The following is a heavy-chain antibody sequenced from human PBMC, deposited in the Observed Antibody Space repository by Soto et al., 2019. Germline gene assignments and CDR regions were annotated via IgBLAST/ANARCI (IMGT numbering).Heavy chain of an antibody. J-gene: IGHJ4*02. CDR1: GGTFSSYT. V-gene: IGHV1-69*04. D-gene: IGHD6-19*01. CDR3: ARDLEAVADRDFDY. CDR2: IIPILGIA. Sequence: SVKVSCKASGGTFSSYTISWVRQAPGQGLEWMGRIIPILGIANYAQKFQGRVTITADKSTSTAYMELSSLRSEDTAVYYCARDLEAVADRDFDYWGQGTLVTVSS.